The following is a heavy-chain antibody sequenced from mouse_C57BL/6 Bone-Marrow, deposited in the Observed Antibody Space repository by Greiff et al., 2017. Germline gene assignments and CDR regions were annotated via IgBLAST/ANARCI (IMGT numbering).Heavy chain of an antibody. CDR3: ARSDTTVVATDY. V-gene: IGHV1-82*01. Sequence: QVQLQQSGPELVKPGASVKISCKASGYAFSSSWMNWVKQRPGMGLERIGRIYPGDGDTNYNGKFKGKATLAADKSSSTAYMHRSSLTAEDSAVYFCARSDTTVVATDYWGQGTTLTVSS. D-gene: IGHD1-1*01. J-gene: IGHJ2*01. CDR1: GYAFSSSW. CDR2: IYPGDGDT.